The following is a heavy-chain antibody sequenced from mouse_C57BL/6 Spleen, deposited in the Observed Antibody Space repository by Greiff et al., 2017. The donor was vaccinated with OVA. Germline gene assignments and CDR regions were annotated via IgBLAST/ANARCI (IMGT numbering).Heavy chain of an antibody. CDR2: INPGSGGT. V-gene: IGHV1-54*01. J-gene: IGHJ1*03. D-gene: IGHD1-1*01. CDR3: ARWDTTVVAPYFDV. CDR1: GYAFTNYL. Sequence: VQLVESGAELVRPGTSVKVSCKASGYAFTNYLIEWVKQRPGQGLEWIGVINPGSGGTNYNEKFKGKATLTADKSSSTAYMQLSSLTSEDSAVYFCARWDTTVVAPYFDVWGTGTTVTVSS.